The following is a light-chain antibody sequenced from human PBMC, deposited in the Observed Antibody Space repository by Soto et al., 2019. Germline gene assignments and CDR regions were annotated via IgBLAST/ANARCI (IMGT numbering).Light chain of an antibody. J-gene: IGKJ1*01. CDR1: QNIINY. Sequence: DIQMTQSPSSLSAYVGDRVTITCRASQNIINYLNWYQQKPGKAPQLLIYVASRLESGVPSRFSGSGSGTDFTLTISSLQPEDFATYYCLLDYAYFWAFGQGTKVDIK. CDR2: VAS. CDR3: LLDYAYFWA. V-gene: IGKV1-39*01.